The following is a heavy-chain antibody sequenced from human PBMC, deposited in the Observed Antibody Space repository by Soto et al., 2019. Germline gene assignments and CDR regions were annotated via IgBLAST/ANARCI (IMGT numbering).Heavy chain of an antibody. CDR2: ISSNSSYI. D-gene: IGHD2-15*01. CDR3: ARDFVVVVAATPTSYYYYMDV. V-gene: IGHV3-21*01. CDR1: GFTFSSYS. J-gene: IGHJ6*03. Sequence: PGGSLRLSCAASGFTFSSYSMNWVRQAPGKGLEWVSSISSNSSYIYYADSVKGRFTISRDNAKNSLYLQMNSLRAEDTAVYYCARDFVVVVAATPTSYYYYMDVWGKGTTVTVSS.